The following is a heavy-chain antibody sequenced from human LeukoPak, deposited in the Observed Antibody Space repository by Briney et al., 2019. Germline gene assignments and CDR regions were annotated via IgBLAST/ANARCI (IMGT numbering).Heavy chain of an antibody. CDR2: ISGGGGST. D-gene: IGHD3-10*01. Sequence: PGGSLRLSCAASGFTFSSYAMSWVRQAPGKGLEWVSAISGGGGSTYYADSVKGRSTISRDNSKNTLYLQMNSLRAEDTAVYYCAREGSWYSSVFDYWGQGTLVTVSS. CDR3: AREGSWYSSVFDY. J-gene: IGHJ4*02. CDR1: GFTFSSYA. V-gene: IGHV3-23*01.